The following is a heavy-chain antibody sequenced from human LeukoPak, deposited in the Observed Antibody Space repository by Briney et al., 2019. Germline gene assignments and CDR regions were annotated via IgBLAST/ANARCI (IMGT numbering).Heavy chain of an antibody. Sequence: PSETLSLTCTVSGGSISSYYWSWIRQPAGKGLEWIGRIYTSGSTNYNPSHKSRVTMSVDTSKNQFSLKLSSVTAADTAVYYCARVSGYCSSTSCPPEFDIWGQGTMVTVSS. V-gene: IGHV4-4*07. J-gene: IGHJ3*02. CDR1: GGSISSYY. D-gene: IGHD2-2*01. CDR2: IYTSGST. CDR3: ARVSGYCSSTSCPPEFDI.